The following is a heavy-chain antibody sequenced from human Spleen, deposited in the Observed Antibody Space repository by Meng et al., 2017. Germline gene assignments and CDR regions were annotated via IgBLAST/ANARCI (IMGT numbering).Heavy chain of an antibody. D-gene: IGHD6-13*01. J-gene: IGHJ4*02. V-gene: IGHV3-21*01. CDR2: ISDRSNYI. CDR1: GISFSDYS. Sequence: GESLKISCATSGISFSDYSMAWVRQAPGKGLEWVSSISDRSNYIYYADSVRGRFTVSRDNAKSSLYLPMNRLRAEDAAVYYCAREWGGSSCFDSWGQGTLVTVSS. CDR3: AREWGGSSCFDS.